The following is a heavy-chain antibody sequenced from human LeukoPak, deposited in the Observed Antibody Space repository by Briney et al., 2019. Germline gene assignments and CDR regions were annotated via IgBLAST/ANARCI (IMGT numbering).Heavy chain of an antibody. D-gene: IGHD1-14*01. J-gene: IGHJ4*02. V-gene: IGHV1-18*01. Sequence: ASVKVSCKASGYTFTSYGISWVRQAPGQGLEWMGWISAYNGNTNYAQKLQGRVTMTTDTSTSTAYMELRSLRSDDTAVYYCARDALTCTTTACSDYLDFWGQGTPVTVSS. CDR1: GYTFTSYG. CDR3: ARDALTCTTTACSDYLDF. CDR2: ISAYNGNT.